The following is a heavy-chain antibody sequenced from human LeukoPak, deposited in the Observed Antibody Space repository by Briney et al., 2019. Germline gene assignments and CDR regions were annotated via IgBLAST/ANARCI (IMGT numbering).Heavy chain of an antibody. CDR3: AKYRIAARPVGYYFDY. J-gene: IGHJ4*02. CDR1: GFTFSSYA. Sequence: GGSLRLSCAASGFTFSSYAMSWVRQAPGKGLEWVSAISGSGGSTYYADSVKGRFTISRDNSKNTLYLQMNSLRAEDTAVYYCAKYRIAARPVGYYFDYWGQGTLVTVSS. D-gene: IGHD6-6*01. CDR2: ISGSGGST. V-gene: IGHV3-23*01.